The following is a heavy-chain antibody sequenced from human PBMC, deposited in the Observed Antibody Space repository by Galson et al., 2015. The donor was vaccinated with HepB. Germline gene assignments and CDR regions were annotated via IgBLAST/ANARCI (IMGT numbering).Heavy chain of an antibody. V-gene: IGHV1-46*01. CDR2: INPSGGST. Sequence: SVKVSCKASGYTFTSYYMHWVRQAPGQGLEWMGIINPSGGSTSYAQKFQGRVTMTRDKSTSTVYMELSSLRSEDTAVYYWARGVVEGRGTMIVVGYDAFDIWGQGTMVTVSS. CDR1: GYTFTSYY. J-gene: IGHJ3*02. D-gene: IGHD3-22*01. CDR3: ARGVVEGRGTMIVVGYDAFDI.